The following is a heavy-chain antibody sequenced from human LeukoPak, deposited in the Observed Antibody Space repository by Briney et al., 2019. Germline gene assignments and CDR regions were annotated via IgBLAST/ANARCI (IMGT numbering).Heavy chain of an antibody. D-gene: IGHD2-21*01. Sequence: GGSLRLSCAASGFTFSDHYMDWVRQAPGKGLEWVGRTRNKANSYTTEYAASVKGRFTISRDDSKNSLYLQMNSLKTEDTAVFYCAGDRDFRLHYWGQGTLVTVPS. CDR1: GFTFSDHY. CDR2: TRNKANSYTT. J-gene: IGHJ4*02. CDR3: AGDRDFRLHY. V-gene: IGHV3-72*01.